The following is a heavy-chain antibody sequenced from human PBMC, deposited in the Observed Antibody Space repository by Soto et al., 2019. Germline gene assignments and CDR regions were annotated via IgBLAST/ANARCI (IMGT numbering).Heavy chain of an antibody. V-gene: IGHV3-21*01. CDR1: GFTFSSYS. Sequence: EVQLVESGGGLVKPGGSLRLSCAASGFTFSSYSMNWVRQAPGKGLEWVSSISSSSSYIYYADSVKGRFTISRDNAKNSLYLQMNSLRAEDTAVYYCARDPGDRMIQLWLRHFDYWGQGTLVTVSS. J-gene: IGHJ4*02. CDR3: ARDPGDRMIQLWLRHFDY. D-gene: IGHD5-18*01. CDR2: ISSSSSYI.